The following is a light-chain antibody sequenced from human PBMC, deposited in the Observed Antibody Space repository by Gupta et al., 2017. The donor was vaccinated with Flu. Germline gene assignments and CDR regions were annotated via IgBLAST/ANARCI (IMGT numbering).Light chain of an antibody. CDR3: QVWHGGSDNSCV. J-gene: IGLJ3*02. V-gene: IGLV3-21*02. CDR2: DDG. Sequence: SSVLTQPPSVSVAPGPTARITCGTDNIGRKSVHWYRQKAGQAPVLVVYDDGDRHSGSPERRCGSNSGSAATLTISRVEAGEEADYYCQVWHGGSDNSCVFGGGTKLTVL. CDR1: NIGRKS.